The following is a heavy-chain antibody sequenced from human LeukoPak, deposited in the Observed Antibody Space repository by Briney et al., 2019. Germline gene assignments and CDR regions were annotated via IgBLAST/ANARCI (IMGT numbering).Heavy chain of an antibody. V-gene: IGHV4-4*07. D-gene: IGHD4-11*01. CDR3: ARAPQATVTSYSYYYMDV. CDR2: IYTSGST. CDR1: GGSISSYS. Sequence: SETLSLTCTVSGGSISSYSWSWIRQPAGKGLEWIGRIYTSGSTNYNPSLKSRVTISVDTSKNQFSLNLSSVTAADTAVYYCARAPQATVTSYSYYYMDVWGKGTTVTVSS. J-gene: IGHJ6*03.